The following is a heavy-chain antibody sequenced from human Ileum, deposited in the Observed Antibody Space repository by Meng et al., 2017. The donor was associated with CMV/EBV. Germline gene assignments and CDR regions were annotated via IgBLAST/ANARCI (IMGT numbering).Heavy chain of an antibody. CDR3: ARDLAPLYDSSGFS. J-gene: IGHJ5*02. CDR1: GDSISSGSYY. D-gene: IGHD3-22*01. Sequence: QVHLQESGPGLLKASEPLSLICSVSGDSISSGSYYWGWIRQASGKGLEWIGSIYYSGSMYRNPSLKSRITMSVDTSKNQFSLKMSSVTTADTATYYCARDLAPLYDSSGFSLDQGTLVTVSS. CDR2: IYYSGSM. V-gene: IGHV4-39*07.